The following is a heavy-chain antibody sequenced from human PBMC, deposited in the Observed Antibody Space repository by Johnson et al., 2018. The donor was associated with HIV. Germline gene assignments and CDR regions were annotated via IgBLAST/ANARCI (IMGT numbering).Heavy chain of an antibody. Sequence: VQLVESGGGVVQPGGSLRLSCAASGFTFSNAWMSWVRQAPGKGLEWVGRIKSKTDGGTTDYAAPVKGRFTIPRDNSKNTLYLQMNSLRAEDTAVYYCARDWGAFDIWGQGTMVTVSS. CDR2: IKSKTDGGTT. D-gene: IGHD3-16*01. CDR3: ARDWGAFDI. J-gene: IGHJ3*02. V-gene: IGHV3-15*01. CDR1: GFTFSNAW.